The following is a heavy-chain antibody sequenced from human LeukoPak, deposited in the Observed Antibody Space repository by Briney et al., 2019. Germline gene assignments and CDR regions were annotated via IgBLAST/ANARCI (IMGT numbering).Heavy chain of an antibody. CDR1: GFTFSTYI. J-gene: IGHJ1*01. CDR2: ISDDGSNK. V-gene: IGHV3-30-3*01. CDR3: ARDGGQDIVVVPAAIPLAYFQH. Sequence: GGSLRLSCAASGFTFSTYIMHWVRQAPGKGLEWVAVISDDGSNKYYADSVKGRFTISRDNSKNTLYLQMNSLRAEDTAVYYCARDGGQDIVVVPAAIPLAYFQHWGQGTLVTVSS. D-gene: IGHD2-2*01.